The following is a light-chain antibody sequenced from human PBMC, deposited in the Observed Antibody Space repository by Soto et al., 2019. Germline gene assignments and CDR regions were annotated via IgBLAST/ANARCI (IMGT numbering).Light chain of an antibody. CDR3: QSYDNGLGAWV. CDR1: GSNIGSNT. J-gene: IGLJ3*02. Sequence: QSVLTQPPSASGTPGQRVTISCSGSGSNIGSNTVNWYQQLPGTAPKLLIYNNSQRPSGVPDRFSGSKSGTSASLAITGLQADDEADYYCQSYDNGLGAWVFGGGTKLTVL. CDR2: NNS. V-gene: IGLV1-44*01.